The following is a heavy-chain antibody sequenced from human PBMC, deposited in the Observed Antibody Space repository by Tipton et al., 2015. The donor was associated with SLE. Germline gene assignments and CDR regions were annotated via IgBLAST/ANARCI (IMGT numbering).Heavy chain of an antibody. CDR1: GGSISSSSYY. D-gene: IGHD1-26*01. CDR2: IYYSGSP. Sequence: TLSLTCTVSGGSISSSSYYWGWIRQPPGKGLERIGSIYYSGSPYYNPSLKSRVTISLDTSKNQFSLKLSSVTAADTAVYYCARRGVGATYWYFDLWGRGTLVTVSS. V-gene: IGHV4-39*01. J-gene: IGHJ2*01. CDR3: ARRGVGATYWYFDL.